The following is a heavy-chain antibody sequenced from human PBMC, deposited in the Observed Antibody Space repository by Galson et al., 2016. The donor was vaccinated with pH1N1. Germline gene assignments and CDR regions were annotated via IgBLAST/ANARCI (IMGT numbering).Heavy chain of an antibody. CDR3: ATAGPHLREILYDCYAMDV. Sequence: SVKVSCKASGGTFTNSAVSWVRQAPGLGLEWMGGISPIFRSINYAQRFQGRLTITADIFTNTAYMDLSSLRSEDTAIYYCATAGPHLREILYDCYAMDVWGQGTTVTVSS. CDR1: GGTFTNSA. CDR2: ISPIFRSI. J-gene: IGHJ6*02. V-gene: IGHV1-69*06. D-gene: IGHD3-10*01.